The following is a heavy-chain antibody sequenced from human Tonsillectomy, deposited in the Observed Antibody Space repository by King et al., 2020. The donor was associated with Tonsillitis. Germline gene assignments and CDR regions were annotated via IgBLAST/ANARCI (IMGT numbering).Heavy chain of an antibody. Sequence: LQLQESGSGLVKPSQTLSLTCAVSGGSISSGGYSWSWIRQPPGKGLEWIGYIYHSGSTYYNPSLKSRVTISVDRSKNQFSLKLSSVTAADTAGYYCAREAGGKLTGGFDPWGQGTLVIVSS. CDR2: IYHSGST. D-gene: IGHD1-1*01. J-gene: IGHJ5*02. CDR1: GGSISSGGYS. CDR3: AREAGGKLTGGFDP. V-gene: IGHV4-30-2*01.